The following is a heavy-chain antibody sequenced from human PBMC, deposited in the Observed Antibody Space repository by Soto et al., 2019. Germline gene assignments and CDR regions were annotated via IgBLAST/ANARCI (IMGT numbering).Heavy chain of an antibody. CDR2: INPNSGGT. V-gene: IGHV1-2*02. CDR3: ARRRYCGSTSCYTCWGYCFDY. D-gene: IGHD2-2*02. Sequence: ASVKVSCQASRYTFTGYYMHWVRQAPGQGLEWMGWINPNSGGTNYAQKFQGRVTMTRDTSISTPYMELSQLRSDDTAGYYCARRRYCGSTSCYTCWGYCFDYWGQGTLVTVSS. J-gene: IGHJ4*02. CDR1: RYTFTGYY.